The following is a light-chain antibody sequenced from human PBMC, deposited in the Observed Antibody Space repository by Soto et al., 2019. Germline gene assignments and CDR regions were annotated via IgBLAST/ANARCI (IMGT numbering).Light chain of an antibody. CDR1: SSNIGAGYD. J-gene: IGLJ3*02. V-gene: IGLV1-40*01. CDR3: LLYYGGAQGV. Sequence: QSVLTQPPSVSGAPGQRVTISCTGSSSNIGAGYDVHWYQQLPGTAPKLLIYGNSNRPSGVPDRFSGSKSGTSASLAITGLQAEDEADYYCLLYYGGAQGVFGGGTKLTVL. CDR2: GNS.